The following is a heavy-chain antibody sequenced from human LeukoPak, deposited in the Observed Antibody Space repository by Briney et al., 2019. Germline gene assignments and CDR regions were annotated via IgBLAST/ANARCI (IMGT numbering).Heavy chain of an antibody. J-gene: IGHJ4*02. CDR1: GGSINSYY. D-gene: IGHD3-10*01. V-gene: IGHV4-59*08. CDR2: IYYNGTT. Sequence: SETLSLTCTVSGGSINSYYWSWIRQPPGKGLEWIGYIYYNGTTNYNPSLKSRVTISVDASKNQFSLKLSSVTAADTAVYYCARWAAGIRTFDYWGQGTLVTVSS. CDR3: ARWAAGIRTFDY.